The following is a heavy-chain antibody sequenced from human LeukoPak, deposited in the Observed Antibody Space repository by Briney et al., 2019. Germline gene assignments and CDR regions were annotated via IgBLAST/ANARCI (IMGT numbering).Heavy chain of an antibody. V-gene: IGHV3-21*05. CDR3: ARAKYSSSSGIMGY. Sequence: GGSLRLSCAASGFTFSSYEMNWVRQAPGKGLEWVSYISSSGSYIYYADSVKGRFTISRDNAKNSLYLQMNSLRAEDTAVYYCARAKYSSSSGIMGYWGQGTLVTVSS. CDR2: ISSSGSYI. D-gene: IGHD6-6*01. CDR1: GFTFSSYE. J-gene: IGHJ4*02.